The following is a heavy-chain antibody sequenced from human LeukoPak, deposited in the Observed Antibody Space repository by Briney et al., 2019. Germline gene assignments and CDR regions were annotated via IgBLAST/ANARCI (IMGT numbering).Heavy chain of an antibody. V-gene: IGHV3-11*01. CDR1: GFTFNDYY. CDR2: INIGGTNT. J-gene: IGHJ5*02. Sequence: PGGSLRLSCAASGFTFNDYYMSWIRQAPGKGLEWLSYINIGGTNTHYADSVKGRFTISRDNAKKSLYLEMNNLRAEDTAVYYCATDGAGFDTWGQGVLITVSS. CDR3: ATDGAGFDT.